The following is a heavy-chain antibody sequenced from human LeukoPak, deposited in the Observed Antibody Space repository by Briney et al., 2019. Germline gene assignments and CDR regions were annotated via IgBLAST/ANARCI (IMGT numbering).Heavy chain of an antibody. J-gene: IGHJ4*02. CDR1: GFTFSSSA. Sequence: GGSLRLSCAASGFTFSSSAMSWVRQAPGKGLEWVSTISDNGGSTYYADSVKGRFTISRDNSKNTLYLQMNSLRAEDAAIYYCAKTIVIPIALGVFDYWGQGTLVTVSS. CDR2: ISDNGGST. D-gene: IGHD3-16*02. CDR3: AKTIVIPIALGVFDY. V-gene: IGHV3-23*01.